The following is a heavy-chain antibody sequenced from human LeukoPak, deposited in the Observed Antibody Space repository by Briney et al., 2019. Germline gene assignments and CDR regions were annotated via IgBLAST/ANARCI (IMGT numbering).Heavy chain of an antibody. Sequence: SETLSLTCTVSGGSISSSSYYWGWIRQPPGKGLEWIGSIYYSGSTYYNPSLKSRVTISVDTSKNQFSLKLSSVTAADTAVYYCAREVEGATIFPPGDIWGQGTMVTVSS. CDR1: GGSISSSSYY. D-gene: IGHD3-9*01. J-gene: IGHJ3*02. CDR2: IYYSGST. CDR3: AREVEGATIFPPGDI. V-gene: IGHV4-39*07.